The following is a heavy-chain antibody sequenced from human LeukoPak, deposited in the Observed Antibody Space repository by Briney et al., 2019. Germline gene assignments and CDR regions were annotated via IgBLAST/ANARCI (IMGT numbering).Heavy chain of an antibody. Sequence: PGGSLRLSCAASGFTFSSYAMSWVRQAPGKGLEWVSAISDRGGSTYYADSVKGRFTISRDNSQNTLYLQMNSLRAEDTAVYYCAKDFRGGSPDYFHYWGQGTLVTVSS. V-gene: IGHV3-23*01. CDR2: ISDRGGST. J-gene: IGHJ4*02. D-gene: IGHD2-15*01. CDR3: AKDFRGGSPDYFHY. CDR1: GFTFSSYA.